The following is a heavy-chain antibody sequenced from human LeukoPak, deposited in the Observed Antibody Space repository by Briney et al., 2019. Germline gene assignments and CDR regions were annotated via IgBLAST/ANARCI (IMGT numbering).Heavy chain of an antibody. CDR1: GFPFSASWMSASW. D-gene: IGHD3-3*01. CDR3: TAEKFFALDV. Sequence: GGSLRLSCAAHGFPFSASWMSASWMSWVRRAPGKGLEWVGRIKRTSDGGTTEYAAPVKGRFTISRDDSKSMLFLQMNSLKTEDTAVYYCTAEKFFALDVWGKGTTVTVSS. V-gene: IGHV3-15*01. CDR2: IKRTSDGGTT. J-gene: IGHJ6*04.